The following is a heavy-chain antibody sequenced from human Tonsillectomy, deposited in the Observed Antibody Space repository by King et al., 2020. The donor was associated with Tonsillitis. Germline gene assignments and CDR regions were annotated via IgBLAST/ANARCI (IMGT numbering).Heavy chain of an antibody. Sequence: QLVQSGAEVKKPGASVKVSCKASGYTFSGYYMHRGPQAPGQGLEWMGWINPNSGGTNYAQKSQGRGTPTRDTSISTAYMGLSRLRSDDTAVYYCARDYCTNGVCSWFDPWGQGTLVTVSS. J-gene: IGHJ5*02. CDR2: INPNSGGT. V-gene: IGHV1-2*02. CDR1: GYTFSGYY. CDR3: ARDYCTNGVCSWFDP. D-gene: IGHD2-8*01.